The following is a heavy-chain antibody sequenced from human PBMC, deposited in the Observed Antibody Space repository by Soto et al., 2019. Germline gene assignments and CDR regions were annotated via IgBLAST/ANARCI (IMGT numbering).Heavy chain of an antibody. Sequence: PGGSLRLSCAASGFTFSSYAMSWVRQAPGKGLEWVSAISGSGAATYYADSVKGRFTISRDNSKNTLYLQMNSLRAEDTALYYCPNAGRIVVGPAAIGMSRFDPWGQGTLVTVSS. CDR3: PNAGRIVVGPAAIGMSRFDP. J-gene: IGHJ5*02. CDR1: GFTFSSYA. CDR2: ISGSGAAT. D-gene: IGHD2-2*01. V-gene: IGHV3-23*01.